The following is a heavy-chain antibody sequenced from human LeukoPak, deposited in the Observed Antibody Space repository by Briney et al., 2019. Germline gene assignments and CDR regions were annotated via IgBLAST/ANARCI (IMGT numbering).Heavy chain of an antibody. V-gene: IGHV3-30*04. CDR2: ISYDGSNK. CDR1: GFTFSRYA. D-gene: IGHD5-12*01. CDR3: ARTGYSGYDLDY. Sequence: PGGSLRLSCAASGFTFSRYAMHWVRQAPGKGLEWVAVISYDGSNKYYADSVKGRFTISRDNSKNTLYLQMNSLRAEDTAVYYCARTGYSGYDLDYWGQGTLVTVSS. J-gene: IGHJ4*02.